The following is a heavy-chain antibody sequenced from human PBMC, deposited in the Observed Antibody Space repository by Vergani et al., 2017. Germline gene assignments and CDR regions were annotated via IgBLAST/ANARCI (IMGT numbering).Heavy chain of an antibody. CDR2: INPSGGST. J-gene: IGHJ3*02. CDR1: GYTFTSYY. Sequence: QVQLVQSGAEVKKPGASVKVSCKASGYTFTSYYMHWVRQAPGQGLEWMGIINPSGGSTSYAQKFQDRFTMTRDTSTSTVYMELSSLRSEDTAVYYCARVAQWLVPYDAFDIWGQGTMVTVSS. D-gene: IGHD6-19*01. V-gene: IGHV1-46*01. CDR3: ARVAQWLVPYDAFDI.